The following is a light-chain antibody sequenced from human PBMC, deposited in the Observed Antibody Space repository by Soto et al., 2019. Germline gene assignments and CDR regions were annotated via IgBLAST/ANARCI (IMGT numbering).Light chain of an antibody. CDR1: QSVSSSY. V-gene: IGKV3-20*01. J-gene: IGKJ2*01. CDR2: GAS. Sequence: EIVLTQSPGTLSLSPGERATLSCRASQSVSSSYLAWYQQKPGQAPRLLIYGASSRATGIPDRFSGSGSGTDFTLTISRLEPEDFAVYYCQPYGSSPKYNFGQGTKLEIK. CDR3: QPYGSSPKYN.